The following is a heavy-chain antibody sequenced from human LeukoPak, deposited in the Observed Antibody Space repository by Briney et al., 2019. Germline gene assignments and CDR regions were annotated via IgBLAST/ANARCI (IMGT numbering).Heavy chain of an antibody. J-gene: IGHJ1*01. Sequence: GESLKISCKGSGYSFTSYWIGWVRQMPGKGLEWVGIIYPGDSDTRYSPSFQGQVTISADKSISTAYLQWSSLKASDTAMYYCARDSGSSGLAEYFRHWGQGTLVTVSS. CDR1: GYSFTSYW. CDR2: IYPGDSDT. CDR3: ARDSGSSGLAEYFRH. V-gene: IGHV5-51*01. D-gene: IGHD6-19*01.